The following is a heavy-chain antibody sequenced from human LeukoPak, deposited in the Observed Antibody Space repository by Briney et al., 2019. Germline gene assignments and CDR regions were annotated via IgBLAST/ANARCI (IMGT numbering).Heavy chain of an antibody. D-gene: IGHD3-22*01. CDR3: AREGHYYDSDADYYYYYGMDV. J-gene: IGHJ6*02. CDR1: GFTFRSHA. CDR2: IYENGGTT. Sequence: GGSLRLSCVGSGFTFRSHAMSWVRQAPEKGLEFVSGIYENGGTTYYADSVKGRFSISRDNSKNTLYLQMDSLRGEDTAVYYCAREGHYYDSDADYYYYYGMDVWGQGTTVTVSS. V-gene: IGHV3-23*01.